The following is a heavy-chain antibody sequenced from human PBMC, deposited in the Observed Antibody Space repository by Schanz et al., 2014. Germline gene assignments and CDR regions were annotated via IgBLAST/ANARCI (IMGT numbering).Heavy chain of an antibody. D-gene: IGHD6-13*01. Sequence: QLQESGPGLVRPSETLSLTCAVSGGSISSGGYTWSWIRQPPGKGLEWIGYIYYSGSTYYNPSLKSRVTKSVDPSKNQFSLMRGSVTAADTAVYYCARAAGPVDYWGQGTLVTVSS. CDR2: IYYSGST. J-gene: IGHJ4*02. V-gene: IGHV4-30-4*07. CDR1: GGSISSGGYT. CDR3: ARAAGPVDY.